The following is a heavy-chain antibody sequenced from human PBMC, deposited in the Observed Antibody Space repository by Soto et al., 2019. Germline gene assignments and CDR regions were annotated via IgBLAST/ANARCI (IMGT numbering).Heavy chain of an antibody. CDR2: IYTSGST. V-gene: IGHV4-4*07. D-gene: IGHD3-22*01. J-gene: IGHJ5*02. CDR1: GGSISDYY. CDR3: ARGRPGSSGYYNCFDP. Sequence: ASEALSLTCTVSGGSISDYYWSWIRQPAGRGLEWIGRIYTSGSTNYNLSLKSRVTMSVDTSKNQFSLKLRSVTAADTAVYYCARGRPGSSGYYNCFDPWGQGTLVTVSS.